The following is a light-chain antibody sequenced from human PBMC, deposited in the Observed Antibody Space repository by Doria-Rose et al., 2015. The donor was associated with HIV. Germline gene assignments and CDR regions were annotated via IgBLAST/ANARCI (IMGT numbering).Light chain of an antibody. J-gene: IGLJ1*01. CDR1: SNDVGSYNL. V-gene: IGLV2-23*02. Sequence: QSVLTQPASVSGSPGQSITISCTGTSNDVGSYNLVSWYQQHPGKAPKLMIYEVNKRPAGVSYRFSGSKSGNTASLTISGLQAEDGADYYCCSYAGTPLVFGSGTKVTVL. CDR3: CSYAGTPLV. CDR2: EVN.